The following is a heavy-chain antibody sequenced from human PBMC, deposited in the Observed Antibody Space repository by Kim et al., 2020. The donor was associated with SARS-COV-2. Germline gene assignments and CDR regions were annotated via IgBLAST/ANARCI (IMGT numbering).Heavy chain of an antibody. CDR1: GFTFSSYS. CDR2: ISSSSSYI. Sequence: GGSLRLSCAASGFTFSSYSMNWVRQAPGKGLEWVSSISSSSSYIYYADSVKGRFTISRDNAKNSLYLQMNSLRAEDTAVYYCARGEYDSAIETYDYWGQGTLVTVSS. D-gene: IGHD1-1*01. CDR3: ARGEYDSAIETYDY. V-gene: IGHV3-21*01. J-gene: IGHJ4*02.